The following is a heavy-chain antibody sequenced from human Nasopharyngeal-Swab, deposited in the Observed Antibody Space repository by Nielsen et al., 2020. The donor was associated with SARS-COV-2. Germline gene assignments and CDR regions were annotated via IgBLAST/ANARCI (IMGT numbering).Heavy chain of an antibody. Sequence: GESLKISCAASGFTFSSYAMSWVRQAPGKGLEWVSAISGNGARTHYADSVRGRFIISRDNSKSTLDLQMNSLRAEDTAVYYCAKDYDIGYWGQGTLVTVSS. CDR3: AKDYDIGY. CDR2: ISGNGART. J-gene: IGHJ4*02. CDR1: GFTFSSYA. V-gene: IGHV3-23*01. D-gene: IGHD3-9*01.